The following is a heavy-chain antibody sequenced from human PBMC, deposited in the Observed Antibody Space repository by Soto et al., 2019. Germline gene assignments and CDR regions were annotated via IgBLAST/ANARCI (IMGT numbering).Heavy chain of an antibody. CDR1: GGTFSSYA. CDR2: IIPIFGTA. CDR3: ARDLGHCGGGCYQDF. V-gene: IGHV1-69*13. Sequence: SVKVSCKASGGTFSSYAISWVRQAPGQGLEWMGGIIPIFGTANYAQKFQGRVTITADGSTSTAYMELSSLRSEDTAVYYCARDLGHCGGGCYQDFWGQGTLVTVSS. D-gene: IGHD2-21*02. J-gene: IGHJ4*02.